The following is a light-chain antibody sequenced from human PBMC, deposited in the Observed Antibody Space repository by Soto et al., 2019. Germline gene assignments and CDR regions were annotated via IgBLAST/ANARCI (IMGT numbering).Light chain of an antibody. J-gene: IGKJ5*01. CDR1: QGISSY. CDR2: AAS. Sequence: IQLTQSPSSLSASVGDRVTTTFRASQGISSYLAWYQQKPGKAPKLLIYAASTLQSGVPSRFSGSGSGTDFTLTISSLQPEDFATYYCQQLNSYPHFGQGTRLEIK. V-gene: IGKV1-9*01. CDR3: QQLNSYPH.